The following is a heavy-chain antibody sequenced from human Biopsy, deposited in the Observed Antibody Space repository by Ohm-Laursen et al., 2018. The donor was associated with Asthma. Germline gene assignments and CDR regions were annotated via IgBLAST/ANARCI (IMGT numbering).Heavy chain of an antibody. V-gene: IGHV3-30*18. CDR3: AKDVFPGWELRRGPDY. J-gene: IGHJ4*02. CDR1: GFTFSNYD. Sequence: SLRLSCAASGFTFSNYDMNWVRQAPGKGLDWVAVISLDGSNKNYPDSVKGRFTISRDNSRNTLHLQMNSLRAEDTAVYYCAKDVFPGWELRRGPDYWGQGTLVTVSS. D-gene: IGHD1-26*01. CDR2: ISLDGSNK.